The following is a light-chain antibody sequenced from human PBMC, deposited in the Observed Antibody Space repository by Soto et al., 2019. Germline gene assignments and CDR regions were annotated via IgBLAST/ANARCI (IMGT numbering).Light chain of an antibody. J-gene: IGKJ5*01. CDR3: QQYGNSPIT. Sequence: EIVLTQSPGTLSLSPGERATLFCRASQSVNSNYLAWHQQKPGQATRLLIYGVSSRATGIPDRFSGSGSGTDFTLTISRLEPEDFAVYYCQQYGNSPITFGQGTRLEI. CDR1: QSVNSNY. V-gene: IGKV3-20*01. CDR2: GVS.